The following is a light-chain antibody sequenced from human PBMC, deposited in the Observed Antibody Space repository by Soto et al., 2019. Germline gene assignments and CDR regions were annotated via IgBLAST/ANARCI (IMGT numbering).Light chain of an antibody. V-gene: IGKV3-11*01. CDR2: DTF. CDR3: HQRTNWLFT. J-gene: IGKJ4*01. Sequence: EIVLTQSPATLSLSPGDRATLSCRASQSVTGYLHWFQQKPGQAPRLLIYDTFNRATGIPARFSGSGSETDFTLTISSLEPEDFAVYYCHQRTNWLFTFGGGTKVEIK. CDR1: QSVTGY.